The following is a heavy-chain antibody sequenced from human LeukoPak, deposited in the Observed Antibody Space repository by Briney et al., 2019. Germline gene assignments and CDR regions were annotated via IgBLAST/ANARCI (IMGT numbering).Heavy chain of an antibody. V-gene: IGHV3-48*03. CDR3: STDPRLLIY. D-gene: IGHD2-8*01. CDR1: GFTFSSYE. J-gene: IGHJ4*01. CDR2: ISSSGSTI. Sequence: GGSLRLSCAASGFTFSSYEVNWVRQAPGKGLEWVSYISSSGSTIYYADSVKGRFTISRDNAKNSLYLQMNSLRPDDTALYYCSTDPRLLIYWGHGTLVTVSS.